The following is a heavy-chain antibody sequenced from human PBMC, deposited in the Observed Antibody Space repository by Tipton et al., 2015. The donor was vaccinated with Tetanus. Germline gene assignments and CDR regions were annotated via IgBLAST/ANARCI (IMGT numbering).Heavy chain of an antibody. Sequence: LRLSCAVYGGSFSGYYWSWIRQPPGKGLEWIGESNHSGSTNYSPSLKSRVTISVDTSKNLFSLKLSSVTAADTAVYYCARNTVAGTVTFDYWGQGTLVTVSS. J-gene: IGHJ4*02. CDR3: ARNTVAGTVTFDY. V-gene: IGHV4-34*01. CDR1: GGSFSGYY. D-gene: IGHD6-19*01. CDR2: SNHSGST.